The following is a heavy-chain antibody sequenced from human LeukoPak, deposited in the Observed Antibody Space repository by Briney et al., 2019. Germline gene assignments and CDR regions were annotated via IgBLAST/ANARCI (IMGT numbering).Heavy chain of an antibody. D-gene: IGHD2-8*01. CDR3: ARDGCTNGVCYFYYFDY. CDR2: ISAYNGNT. V-gene: IGHV1-18*01. Sequence: AASVKVSCKASGYTFTSYGISWVRQAPGQGLEGMGWISAYNGNTNYAQKLQGRVTMTTDTSTSTAYMELRSLRSDDTAVYYCARDGCTNGVCYFYYFDYWGQGTLVTVSS. CDR1: GYTFTSYG. J-gene: IGHJ4*02.